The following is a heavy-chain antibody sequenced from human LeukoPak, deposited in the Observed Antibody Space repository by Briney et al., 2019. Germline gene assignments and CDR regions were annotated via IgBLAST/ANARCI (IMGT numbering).Heavy chain of an antibody. CDR2: INPSGGST. CDR1: GHTFTSYY. CDR3: ARKDGWGDVAFDI. Sequence: GASVTVSCKASGHTFTSYYMHWVRQAPGQGLEWMGIINPSGGSTSYALKFQGRVTMTRDTSTSTVYMELSSLRSEDTAVYYCARKDGWGDVAFDIWGQGTMVTVSS. V-gene: IGHV1-46*01. D-gene: IGHD3-16*01. J-gene: IGHJ3*02.